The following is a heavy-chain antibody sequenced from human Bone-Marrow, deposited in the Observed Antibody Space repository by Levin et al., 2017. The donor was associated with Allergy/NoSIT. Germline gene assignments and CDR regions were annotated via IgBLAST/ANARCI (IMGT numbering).Heavy chain of an antibody. CDR2: ISGSDDST. Sequence: GESLKISCAASGFIFSSSAMSWVRQAPGKGLEWVSSISGSDDSTYYTDSVKGRLTISRDNSKNTIYLQMNSLRVEDTALYYCAKVRRGLDAFDIWGQGTMVTVSS. CDR1: GFIFSSSA. D-gene: IGHD3/OR15-3a*01. CDR3: AKVRRGLDAFDI. V-gene: IGHV3-23*01. J-gene: IGHJ3*02.